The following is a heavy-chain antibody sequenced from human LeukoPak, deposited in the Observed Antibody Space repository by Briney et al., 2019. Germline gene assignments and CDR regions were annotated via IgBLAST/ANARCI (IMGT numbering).Heavy chain of an antibody. CDR2: INADGSNT. J-gene: IGHJ3*02. CDR3: TREVLNAFDS. V-gene: IGHV3-74*01. D-gene: IGHD3-10*01. Sequence: PGGSLRLSCAASGFIFRNHWMHWVRQAPRKGLMWVSRINADGSNTRYADSVKGRFTISRDNAKNTLYLQMNSLRAEDTAVYYCTREVLNAFDSWGQGTLVTVSS. CDR1: GFIFRNHW.